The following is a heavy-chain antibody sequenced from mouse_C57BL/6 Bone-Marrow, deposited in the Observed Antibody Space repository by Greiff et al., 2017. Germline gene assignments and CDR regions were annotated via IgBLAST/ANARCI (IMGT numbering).Heavy chain of an antibody. CDR3: ASGEYYGSSPCAY. D-gene: IGHD1-1*01. Sequence: QVQLQQSGAELARPGASVKLSCKASGYTFTSYGISWVKQRTGQGLEWIGEIYPRSGNTYYNEKFKGKATLPADKSSSTAYMELRSLPSEDSAVYFCASGEYYGSSPCAYWGQGTLVTVSA. V-gene: IGHV1-81*01. J-gene: IGHJ3*01. CDR2: IYPRSGNT. CDR1: GYTFTSYG.